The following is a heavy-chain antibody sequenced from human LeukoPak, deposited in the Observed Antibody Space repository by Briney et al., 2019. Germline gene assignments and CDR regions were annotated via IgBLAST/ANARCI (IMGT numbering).Heavy chain of an antibody. V-gene: IGHV3-23*01. CDR1: GFTFSSYA. CDR3: AKDLHIVVVIATRDFDY. Sequence: PGGSLRLSCAASGFTFSSYAMSWVRQAPGKGLEWVSAISGSGGSTYYADSVKGRFTISRDNSKNTLYLQMNSLRAEDTAVYYCAKDLHIVVVIATRDFDYWGQGTLVTASS. CDR2: ISGSGGST. D-gene: IGHD2-21*01. J-gene: IGHJ4*02.